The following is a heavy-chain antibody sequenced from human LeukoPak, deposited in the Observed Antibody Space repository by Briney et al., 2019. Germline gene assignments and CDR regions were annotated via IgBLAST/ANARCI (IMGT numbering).Heavy chain of an antibody. D-gene: IGHD5-18*01. CDR3: ATVPPWIQSLDY. V-gene: IGHV1-24*01. CDR1: GYTLTELS. CDR2: SDPEDGET. J-gene: IGHJ4*02. Sequence: GASVKVSCKVSGYTLTELSMHWVRQAPGKGLEWMGGSDPEDGETIYAQKFQGRVTMTEDTSTDTAYMELGSLRSEDTAVYYCATVPPWIQSLDYWGQGTLVTVSS.